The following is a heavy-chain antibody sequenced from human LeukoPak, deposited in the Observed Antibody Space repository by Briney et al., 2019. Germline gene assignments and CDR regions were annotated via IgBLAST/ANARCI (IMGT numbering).Heavy chain of an antibody. CDR1: GFTFNSYS. D-gene: IGHD3-22*01. Sequence: QTGGSLRLSCAVSGFTFNSYSMNWVRQAPGKGLEWVSYISNSGSTMYYADSVKGRFTISRVNAKNSLYLQMNSLRPEDTAIYYCAREGVSTVTSILVVISFDYWGQGALVTVSS. J-gene: IGHJ4*02. CDR3: AREGVSTVTSILVVISFDY. CDR2: ISNSGSTM. V-gene: IGHV3-48*04.